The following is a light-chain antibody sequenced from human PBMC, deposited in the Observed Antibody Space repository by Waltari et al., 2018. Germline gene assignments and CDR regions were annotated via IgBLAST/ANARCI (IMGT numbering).Light chain of an antibody. CDR3: QTGGHGTWV. Sequence: QLVLTQSHSASASLGASVKLTCTLSSGHSSNIVAGHQQQPGKGPRYLMKVNSDGRHSKGDEIPDRFSGSSSGAERYLTISTVQSEDEADYYCQTGGHGTWVFGGGTKLTVL. CDR1: SGHSSNI. V-gene: IGLV4-69*02. J-gene: IGLJ3*02. CDR2: VNSDGRH.